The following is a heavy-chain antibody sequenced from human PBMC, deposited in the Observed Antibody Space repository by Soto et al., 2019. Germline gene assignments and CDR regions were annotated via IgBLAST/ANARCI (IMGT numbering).Heavy chain of an antibody. V-gene: IGHV3-33*01. Sequence: GALRLSCAASGFTFSSYGMHWVRQAPGKGLEWVAVIWYDGSNKYYADSVKGRFTISRDNSKNTLYLQMNSLIAEDTAVYYCARESSSLGHYFDYWGQGTLVTVSS. CDR3: ARESSSLGHYFDY. CDR2: IWYDGSNK. CDR1: GFTFSSYG. J-gene: IGHJ4*02. D-gene: IGHD6-13*01.